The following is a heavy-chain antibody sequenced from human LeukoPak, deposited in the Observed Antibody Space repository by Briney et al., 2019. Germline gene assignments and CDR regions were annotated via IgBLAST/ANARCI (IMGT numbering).Heavy chain of an antibody. CDR2: IYTSGST. V-gene: IGHV4-4*07. D-gene: IGHD3-3*01. CDR1: GGSISSYY. CDR3: AREGFGYYDFWSGYYIRWFDP. Sequence: PSETLSLTCTVSGGSISSYYWSCIRQPAGRGLEWIGRIYTSGSTNYNPSLKSRVTMSVDTSKNQFSLKLSTVTAADTAVYYCAREGFGYYDFWSGYYIRWFDPWGQGTLVTVSS. J-gene: IGHJ5*02.